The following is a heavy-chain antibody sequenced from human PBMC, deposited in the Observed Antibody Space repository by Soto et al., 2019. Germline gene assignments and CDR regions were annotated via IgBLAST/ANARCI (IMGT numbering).Heavy chain of an antibody. J-gene: IGHJ6*02. CDR2: IYYSGST. Sequence: QVQLQESGPGLVKPSQTLSLTCTVSGGSISSGGYYWSWIRQHPGKGLEWIGYIYYSGSTYYNPSLKSRVTISVDTSKNQFSLKLTSVTAADTAVYYCARDRQGDYGDYNYYYCGMDVWGQGTTVTVSS. CDR1: GGSISSGGYY. CDR3: ARDRQGDYGDYNYYYCGMDV. V-gene: IGHV4-31*03. D-gene: IGHD4-17*01.